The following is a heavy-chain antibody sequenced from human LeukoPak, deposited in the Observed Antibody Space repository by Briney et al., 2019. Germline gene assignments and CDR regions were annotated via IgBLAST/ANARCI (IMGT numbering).Heavy chain of an antibody. CDR3: ARSKHLGHCSGGSCYYHAFDI. CDR2: ISAYNGNT. D-gene: IGHD2-15*01. CDR1: GYTFTSYG. V-gene: IGHV1-18*01. J-gene: IGHJ3*02. Sequence: ASVKVSCKASGYTFTSYGISWVRQAPGQGLEWMGWISAYNGNTNYAQKLQDRVTMTTDTYTSTAYMELRSLRSDDTAVYYCARSKHLGHCSGGSCYYHAFDIWGQGTMVTVSS.